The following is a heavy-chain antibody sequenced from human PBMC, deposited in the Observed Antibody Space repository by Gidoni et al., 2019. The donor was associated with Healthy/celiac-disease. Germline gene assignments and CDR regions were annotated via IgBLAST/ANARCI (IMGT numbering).Heavy chain of an antibody. V-gene: IGHV3-23*01. CDR1: GFTFSSYA. CDR2: ISGSGGST. J-gene: IGHJ5*02. Sequence: EVQLLESGGGLVQPGGSLRLSCAASGFTFSSYAMSWVRQAPGKGLEWVSAISGSGGSTYYADSVKGRFTISRDNSKNTLYLQMNSLRAEDTAVYYCAKDPRAQGSGSYPNNPWGQGTLVTVSS. D-gene: IGHD3-10*01. CDR3: AKDPRAQGSGSYPNNP.